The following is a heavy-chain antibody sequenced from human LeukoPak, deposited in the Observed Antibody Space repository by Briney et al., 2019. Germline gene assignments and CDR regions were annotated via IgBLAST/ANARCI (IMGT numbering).Heavy chain of an antibody. V-gene: IGHV4-39*01. CDR3: ARSRYYYGSGSYDSDY. CDR1: GGSISSSSYY. CDR2: IYYSGST. D-gene: IGHD3-10*01. Sequence: PSETLSLTCTVSGGSISSSSYYWGWIRQPPGKGLEWIGSIYYSGSTYYNPSLKSRVTISVDTSKNQFSLKLSSVTAADTAVYYCARSRYYYGSGSYDSDYWGQGTLVTVSS. J-gene: IGHJ4*02.